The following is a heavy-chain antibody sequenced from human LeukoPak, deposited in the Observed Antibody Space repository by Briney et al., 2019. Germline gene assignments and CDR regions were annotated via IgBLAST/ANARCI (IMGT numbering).Heavy chain of an antibody. J-gene: IGHJ6*03. CDR3: AKGRGWEASYYYYYMDV. Sequence: GGSLRLSCAASGFTFSSYSMTWVRQAPGKGLEWVSSISSSSSSIHYADSVKGRFTISRDNAKNSLYLQMNSLRAEDTAVYYCAKGRGWEASYYYYYMDVWGKGTTVTISS. V-gene: IGHV3-21*01. CDR1: GFTFSSYS. D-gene: IGHD1-26*01. CDR2: ISSSSSSI.